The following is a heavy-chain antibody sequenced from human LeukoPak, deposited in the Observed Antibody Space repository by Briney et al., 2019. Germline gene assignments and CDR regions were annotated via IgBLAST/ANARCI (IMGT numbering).Heavy chain of an antibody. CDR2: ISYDGSNK. CDR1: GFTFSSYG. J-gene: IGHJ3*02. Sequence: PGGSLRLSRAASGFTFSSYGMHWVRQAPGKGLEWVAVISYDGSNKYYADSVKGRFTISRDNSKNTLYLQMNSLRAEDTAVYYCAKDRVIAVAGDAFDIWGQGTMVTLSS. CDR3: AKDRVIAVAGDAFDI. V-gene: IGHV3-30*18. D-gene: IGHD6-19*01.